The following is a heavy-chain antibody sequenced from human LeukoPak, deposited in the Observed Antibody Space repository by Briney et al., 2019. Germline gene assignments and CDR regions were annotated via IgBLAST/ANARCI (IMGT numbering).Heavy chain of an antibody. CDR1: GFTFSSYG. CDR3: ARGGLVRGVIRYAFDC. V-gene: IGHV3-23*01. J-gene: IGHJ4*02. CDR2: IHKSGAHT. D-gene: IGHD3-10*01. Sequence: GGSLRLSCAASGFTFSSYGMNWVRQAPGKGLEWVSSIHKSGAHTDHADSVKGRFTISRDNSKNTLYLQMNNMKVEDTAVYYCARGGLVRGVIRYAFDCWGQGTLVTVSS.